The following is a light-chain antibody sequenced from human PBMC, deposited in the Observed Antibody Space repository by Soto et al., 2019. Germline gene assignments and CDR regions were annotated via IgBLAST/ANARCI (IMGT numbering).Light chain of an antibody. V-gene: IGLV2-23*01. CDR3: RSFARSTTFYV. Sequence: QSVLTQPASVSGSPGQSITISCTGTSSDVGSSNLVSWYQQHPGKAPKLIIFEGGRRPSGVSGRFSGSKSGNTASLTISGLQAEDEADYYCRSFARSTTFYVFGTGTKVTVL. CDR1: SSDVGSSNL. J-gene: IGLJ1*01. CDR2: EGG.